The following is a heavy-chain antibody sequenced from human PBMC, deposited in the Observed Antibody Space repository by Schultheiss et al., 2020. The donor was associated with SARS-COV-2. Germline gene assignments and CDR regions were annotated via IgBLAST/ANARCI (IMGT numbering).Heavy chain of an antibody. CDR1: GGSFSGYY. Sequence: SETLSLTCAVYGGSFSGYYWSWIRQPPGKGLEWIGEINHSGSTNYNPSLKSRVTISVDTSKNQFSLKLSSVTAADTAVYYCARDNWGFSWFDPWGQGTLVTVSS. D-gene: IGHD7-27*01. V-gene: IGHV4-34*01. CDR3: ARDNWGFSWFDP. J-gene: IGHJ5*02. CDR2: INHSGST.